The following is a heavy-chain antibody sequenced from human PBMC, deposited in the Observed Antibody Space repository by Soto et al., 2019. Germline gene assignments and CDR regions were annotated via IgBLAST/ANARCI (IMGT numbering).Heavy chain of an antibody. D-gene: IGHD2-15*01. Sequence: PGESLKISCKGSGYSFTSYWIGWVRQMPGKGLEWMGIIYPGDSDTRYSPSFQGQVTISADKSISTAYLQWSSLKASDTAMYYCARHSHPKDSQYCSGGSCYYYYYYGMDVWGQGTTVTVSS. CDR1: GYSFTSYW. J-gene: IGHJ6*02. CDR3: ARHSHPKDSQYCSGGSCYYYYYYGMDV. CDR2: IYPGDSDT. V-gene: IGHV5-51*01.